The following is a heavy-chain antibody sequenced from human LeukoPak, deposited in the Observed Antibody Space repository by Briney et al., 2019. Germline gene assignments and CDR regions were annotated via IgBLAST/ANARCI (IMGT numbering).Heavy chain of an antibody. D-gene: IGHD2-15*01. CDR2: ISYDGSNK. Sequence: GRSLRFSCAASGFTFSSYAMHWVRQAPGKGLEWVAVISYDGSNKYYADSVKGRFTISRDNSKNTLYLQMNSLRAEDTAVYYCAGGYCSGGSCSLSGPWGQGTLVTVSS. V-gene: IGHV3-30-3*01. CDR3: AGGYCSGGSCSLSGP. CDR1: GFTFSSYA. J-gene: IGHJ5*02.